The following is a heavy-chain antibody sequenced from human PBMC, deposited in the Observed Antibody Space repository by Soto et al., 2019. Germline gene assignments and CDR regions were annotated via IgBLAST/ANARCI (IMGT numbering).Heavy chain of an antibody. CDR3: ARGSSNWAYYFDF. CDR1: GFTFSSYS. Sequence: EVHLVESGGGLVQPGGSLRLSCAASGFTFSSYSLNWVRQAPGKGLEWVSYITSSGTTVYYADSVRGRFTISIDNAKNSLYLQMNSLRDDDTAVYYGARGSSNWAYYFDFWGQGTLVTVSS. CDR2: ITSSGTTV. V-gene: IGHV3-48*02. J-gene: IGHJ4*02. D-gene: IGHD6-13*01.